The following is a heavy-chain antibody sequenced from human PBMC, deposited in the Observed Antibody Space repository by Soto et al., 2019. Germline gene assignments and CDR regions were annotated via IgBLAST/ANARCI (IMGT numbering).Heavy chain of an antibody. J-gene: IGHJ5*02. CDR1: GYTLTELS. D-gene: IGHD2-8*01. CDR2: FDPEDGET. V-gene: IGHV1-24*01. CDR3: ATALLADIVLMVYATGLDP. Sequence: ASVKVSCKVSGYTLTELSMHWVRQAPGRGLEWMGGFDPEDGETIYAQKFQGRVTMTEDTSTDTAYMELSSLRSEDTAVYYCATALLADIVLMVYATGLDPWGQGTLVTVSS.